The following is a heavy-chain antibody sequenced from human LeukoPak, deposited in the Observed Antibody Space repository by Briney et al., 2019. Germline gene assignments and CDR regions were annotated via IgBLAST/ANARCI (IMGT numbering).Heavy chain of an antibody. Sequence: GGSLRLSCAASGFTFSHYSMQWVRQAPGKGLEWVASITLSSNYISYADSLKGRVTISRDNAKNSLYLQMSSLRAEDTAVYYCARWADYGDNFDYWGQGSLVIVSS. CDR1: GFTFSHYS. CDR2: ITLSSNYI. D-gene: IGHD4-17*01. J-gene: IGHJ4*02. CDR3: ARWADYGDNFDY. V-gene: IGHV3-21*01.